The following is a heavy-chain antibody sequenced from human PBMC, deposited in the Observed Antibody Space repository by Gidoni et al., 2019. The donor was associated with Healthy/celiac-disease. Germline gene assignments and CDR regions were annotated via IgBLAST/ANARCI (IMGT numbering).Heavy chain of an antibody. CDR2: IDWDDDK. Sequence: QVTLRESGPALGKPTQTLTLTCTFSGFSLITSGMCVSWIRQPPGKALEWLARIDWDDDKYYSTSLKTRLTISKDTSKYHVVLTMTNMDPVDTATYYCARSIAAAGRTYFDYWGQGTLVTVSS. D-gene: IGHD6-13*01. CDR3: ARSIAAAGRTYFDY. CDR1: GFSLITSGMC. J-gene: IGHJ4*02. V-gene: IGHV2-70*15.